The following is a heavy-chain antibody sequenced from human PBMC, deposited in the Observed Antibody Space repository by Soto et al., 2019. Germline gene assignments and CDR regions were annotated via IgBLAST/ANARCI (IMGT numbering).Heavy chain of an antibody. V-gene: IGHV1-69*06. CDR3: ARAKMRRYNWNVYGMDV. J-gene: IGHJ6*02. CDR1: GGTFSSYA. Sequence: SVKVSCKASGGTFSSYAIGWVRQAPGQGLEWMGGIIPIFGTANYAQKFQGRVTITPDKSTSTAYMELSSLRSEDTAVYYCARAKMRRYNWNVYGMDVWGQGTTVTVSS. CDR2: IIPIFGTA. D-gene: IGHD1-1*01.